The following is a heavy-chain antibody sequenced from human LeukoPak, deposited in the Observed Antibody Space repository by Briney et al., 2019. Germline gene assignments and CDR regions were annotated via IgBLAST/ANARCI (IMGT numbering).Heavy chain of an antibody. CDR3: AKAGYYDSSGYYHQGAFDI. CDR1: GFTFSSYA. J-gene: IGHJ3*02. Sequence: QSGGSLRLSCAASGFTFSSYAMSWVRQAPGKGLEWVSAISGSGGSTCYADSVKGRFTISRDNSKNTLYLQMNSLRAEDTAVYYCAKAGYYDSSGYYHQGAFDIWGQGTMVTVSS. V-gene: IGHV3-23*01. CDR2: ISGSGGST. D-gene: IGHD3-22*01.